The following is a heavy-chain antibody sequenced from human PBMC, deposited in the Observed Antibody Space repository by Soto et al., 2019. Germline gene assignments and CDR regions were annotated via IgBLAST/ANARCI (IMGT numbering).Heavy chain of an antibody. CDR2: LSVHTGQT. CDR1: DYTFTKYG. Sequence: QLVQSGPEVKKPGASVKVSCRASDYTFTKYGVSWVRQAPGQGLEWLGWLSVHTGQTRYARKVQCRATMTADTSANTAYMELRSLISDDTAVYYCARARYCSSPSCYNHYYYGMDIWGQGTTVTVSS. CDR3: ARARYCSSPSCYNHYYYGMDI. J-gene: IGHJ6*02. D-gene: IGHD2-2*02. V-gene: IGHV1-18*01.